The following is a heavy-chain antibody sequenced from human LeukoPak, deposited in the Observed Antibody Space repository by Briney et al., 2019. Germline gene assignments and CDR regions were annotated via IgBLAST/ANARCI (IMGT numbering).Heavy chain of an antibody. V-gene: IGHV1-18*01. Sequence: GASVKLSCKASGYTFTSYGISWVRQAPGQGLEWMGWISAYNGNTNYAQKLQGRVTMTTDTSTSTAYMELRSLRSDDTAVYYCARSGYGDYVGWFDPWGQGTLVTVSS. CDR1: GYTFTSYG. CDR3: ARSGYGDYVGWFDP. CDR2: ISAYNGNT. J-gene: IGHJ5*02. D-gene: IGHD4-17*01.